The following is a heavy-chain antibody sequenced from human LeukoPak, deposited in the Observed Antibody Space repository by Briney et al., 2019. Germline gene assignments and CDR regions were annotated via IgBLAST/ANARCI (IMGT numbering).Heavy chain of an antibody. CDR2: IYYSGST. V-gene: IGHV4-61*08. CDR3: ARATTGYSYGFQH. J-gene: IGHJ1*01. D-gene: IGHD5-18*01. Sequence: PSQTLSLTCTVSGGSISSGGYYWSWIRQPPGKGLEWIGYIYYSGSTNYNPSLKSRVTISVDTSKNQFSLKLSSVTAADTAVYYCARATTGYSYGFQHWGQGTLVTVSS. CDR1: GGSISSGGYY.